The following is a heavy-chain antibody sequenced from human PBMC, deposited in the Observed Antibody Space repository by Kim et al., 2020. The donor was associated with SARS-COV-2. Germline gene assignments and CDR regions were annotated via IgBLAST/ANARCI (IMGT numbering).Heavy chain of an antibody. J-gene: IGHJ4*02. Sequence: SDGSSIENADSVNGRFNISRDNAKKSRYLQMNSLTPEATAVYYCAREPANWGQGTLVTVSS. CDR3: AREPAN. CDR2: SDGSSI. V-gene: IGHV3-11*01.